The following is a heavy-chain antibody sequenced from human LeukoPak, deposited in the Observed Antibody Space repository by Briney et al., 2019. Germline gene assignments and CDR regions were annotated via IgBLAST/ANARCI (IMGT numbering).Heavy chain of an antibody. J-gene: IGHJ4*02. CDR1: GGSIGSSSYY. V-gene: IGHV4-39*01. CDR3: ASQKLEGIAARPGYFDY. D-gene: IGHD6-6*01. Sequence: SGTLSLTCAVSGGSIGSSSYYWGWIRQPPGKGLEWIGSIYYSGSTYYNPSLKSRVTISVDTSKNQFSLKLSSVTAADTAVYYCASQKLEGIAARPGYFDYWGQGTLVTVSS. CDR2: IYYSGST.